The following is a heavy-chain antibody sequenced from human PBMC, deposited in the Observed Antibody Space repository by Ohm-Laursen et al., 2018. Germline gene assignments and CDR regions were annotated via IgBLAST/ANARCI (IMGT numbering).Heavy chain of an antibody. CDR2: IRAYNGNT. CDR3: ARAPPYIDDY. Sequence: SVKVSCKAYGSTFTSYGISWVRQAPGHGLEWMGWIRAYNGNTNYAQKLQGRVTMTTDTSTSTAYMELRSLRSDDTAVYYCARAPPYIDDYWGQGTLVTVSS. CDR1: GSTFTSYG. J-gene: IGHJ4*02. D-gene: IGHD5-12*01. V-gene: IGHV1-18*01.